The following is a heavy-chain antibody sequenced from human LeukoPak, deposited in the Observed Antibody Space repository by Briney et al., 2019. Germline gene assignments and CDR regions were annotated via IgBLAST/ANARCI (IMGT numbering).Heavy chain of an antibody. D-gene: IGHD3-3*01. V-gene: IGHV1-69*13. Sequence: ASVKVSCKASGGTFSSYAISWVRQAPGQGLEWMGGIIPIFGTANYAQKFQGRVTITADESTSTAYMEPSSLRSEDTAVYYCARAQGDGYDFWSGYKFDYWGQGTLVTVSS. CDR2: IIPIFGTA. J-gene: IGHJ4*02. CDR3: ARAQGDGYDFWSGYKFDY. CDR1: GGTFSSYA.